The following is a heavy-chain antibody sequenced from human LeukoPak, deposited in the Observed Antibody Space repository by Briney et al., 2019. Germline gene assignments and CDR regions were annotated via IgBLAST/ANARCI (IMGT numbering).Heavy chain of an antibody. CDR3: ARDGSASSAYYSAQYYFDY. V-gene: IGHV1-46*01. Sequence: GASVKVSCKASGYTFTSYYMHWVRQAPGQGLEWMGIINPSGGSASYAQKFQGRVTMTRDTSTSTVYMELSSLRSEDTAVYYCARDGSASSAYYSAQYYFDYWGQGTLVTVSS. CDR2: INPSGGSA. D-gene: IGHD3-22*01. J-gene: IGHJ4*02. CDR1: GYTFTSYY.